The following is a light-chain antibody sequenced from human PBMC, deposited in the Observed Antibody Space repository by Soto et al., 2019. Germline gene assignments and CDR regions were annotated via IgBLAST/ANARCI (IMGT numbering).Light chain of an antibody. Sequence: DILMTQSPAALTASIGDRVTITCRASQTVSSWLAWYQQKPGKAPKLLIYDVSSLESGVPSRFSGSGSGTEFTLTISSLQPDDFATYYCQQYYSYSRTFGQGTKVDIK. CDR2: DVS. V-gene: IGKV1-5*01. J-gene: IGKJ1*01. CDR3: QQYYSYSRT. CDR1: QTVSSW.